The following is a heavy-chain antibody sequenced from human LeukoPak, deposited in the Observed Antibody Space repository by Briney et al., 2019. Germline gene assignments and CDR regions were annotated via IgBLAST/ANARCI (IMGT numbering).Heavy chain of an antibody. V-gene: IGHV3-23*01. J-gene: IGHJ4*02. D-gene: IGHD3-10*01. Sequence: GGSLRLSCAASRFTFSNYAMNWVRQAPGKGLEWVSGISDSGGNTYYADSVKGRFTVSRDNSKNTLFLQMNCLRADDTAVYYCAKDGARGSGSSRYFDYWGQGTLVTVSS. CDR3: AKDGARGSGSSRYFDY. CDR2: ISDSGGNT. CDR1: RFTFSNYA.